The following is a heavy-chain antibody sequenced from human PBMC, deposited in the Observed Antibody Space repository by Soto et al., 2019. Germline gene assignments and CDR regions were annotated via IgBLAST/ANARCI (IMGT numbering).Heavy chain of an antibody. Sequence: EVQLVESGGGLIQPGGSLRLSCAASGFPFSTYSLNWVRQAPGRGLEWVSYIGGDSSGIKNIEYEASVRGRFTISRDNAKNSVYLQMDSLRDEDTAVYYCARDHNWAFDYWGQGSLVTVSS. D-gene: IGHD1-20*01. CDR3: ARDHNWAFDY. V-gene: IGHV3-48*02. J-gene: IGHJ4*02. CDR1: GFPFSTYS. CDR2: IGGDSSGIKNI.